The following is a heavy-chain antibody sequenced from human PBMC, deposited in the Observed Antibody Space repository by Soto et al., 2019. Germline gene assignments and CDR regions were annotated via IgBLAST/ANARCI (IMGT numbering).Heavy chain of an antibody. CDR3: ARSYYDSSGYLDY. CDR2: IYYSGST. CDR1: GGSISSSSYY. V-gene: IGHV4-39*01. Sequence: ASETLSLTCPVSGGSISSSSYYWGWIRQPPGKGLEWIGSIYYSGSTYYNPSLKSRVTISVDTSKNQFSLKLSSVTAADTAVYYCARSYYDSSGYLDYWGQGTLVTVSS. J-gene: IGHJ4*02. D-gene: IGHD3-22*01.